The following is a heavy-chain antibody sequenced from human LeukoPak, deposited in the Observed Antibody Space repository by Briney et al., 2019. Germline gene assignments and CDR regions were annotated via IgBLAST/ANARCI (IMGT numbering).Heavy chain of an antibody. CDR2: INHSGST. V-gene: IGHV4-34*01. CDR3: ARPNPDHYYFDY. CDR1: GGSFSGYY. D-gene: IGHD1-14*01. J-gene: IGHJ4*02. Sequence: SETLSLTCAVYGGSFSGYYWSWIRQPPGKGLEWIGEINHSGSTNYNLSLKSRVTISVDTSKNQFSLKLSSVTAADTAVYYCARPNPDHYYFDYWGQGTLVTVSS.